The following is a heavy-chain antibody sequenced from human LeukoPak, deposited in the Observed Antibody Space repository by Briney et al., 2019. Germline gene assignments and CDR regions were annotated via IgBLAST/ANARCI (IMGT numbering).Heavy chain of an antibody. Sequence: ASVKVSCKASGYTFTSYDINWVRQATGQGPEWMGWMNPNSGNTGYAQKFQGRVTMTRNTSISTAYMELSSLRSEDTAVYYCARLPYYYGVQDYWGQGTLVTVSS. CDR2: MNPNSGNT. V-gene: IGHV1-8*01. CDR1: GYTFTSYD. CDR3: ARLPYYYGVQDY. D-gene: IGHD3-10*01. J-gene: IGHJ4*02.